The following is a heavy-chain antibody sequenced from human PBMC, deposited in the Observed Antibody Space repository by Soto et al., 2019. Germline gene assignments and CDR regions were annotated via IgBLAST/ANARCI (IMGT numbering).Heavy chain of an antibody. CDR1: GFTFSSYE. J-gene: IGHJ4*02. CDR2: ISSSGSTI. Sequence: GGSLRLSCAASGFTFSSYEMNWVRQAPGKGLEWVSYISSSGSTIYYADSVKGRFTISRDNAKNSLYLQMNSLRAEDTAVYYCARDQISSSWYYFDYWGQGTLVTVSS. V-gene: IGHV3-48*03. D-gene: IGHD6-13*01. CDR3: ARDQISSSWYYFDY.